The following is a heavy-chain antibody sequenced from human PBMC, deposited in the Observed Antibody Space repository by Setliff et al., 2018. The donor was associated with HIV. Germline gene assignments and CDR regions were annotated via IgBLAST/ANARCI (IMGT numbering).Heavy chain of an antibody. CDR1: GGSLTHYY. V-gene: IGHV4-34*01. D-gene: IGHD2-15*01. CDR3: ARAPSCIGSNCIFYYYYYYGLDV. J-gene: IGHJ6*01. CDR2: ITDTGHT. Sequence: SETLSLTCTVYGGSLTHYYWTWIRQPPGGGLEWIGEITDTGHTNYNSSLQSRVTISLDTSRKQFSLKLTSVTASDAAVYYCARAPSCIGSNCIFYYYYYYGLDVWG.